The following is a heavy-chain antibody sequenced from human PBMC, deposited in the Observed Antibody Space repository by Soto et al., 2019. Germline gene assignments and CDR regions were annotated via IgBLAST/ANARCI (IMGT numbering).Heavy chain of an antibody. V-gene: IGHV1-69*01. J-gene: IGHJ4*02. CDR2: IIPIFGTA. D-gene: IGHD1-26*01. CDR3: ARDGGRHSGGIDY. Sequence: QVQLVQSGAEVKKPGSSVKVSCKASGGTFSSYSINWVRQAPGQGLEWMGEIIPIFGTANYAQKFQGRVTSTGDESTSRACMELSSLRSEDTAVYYCARDGGRHSGGIDYWGQGTLVTVSS. CDR1: GGTFSSYS.